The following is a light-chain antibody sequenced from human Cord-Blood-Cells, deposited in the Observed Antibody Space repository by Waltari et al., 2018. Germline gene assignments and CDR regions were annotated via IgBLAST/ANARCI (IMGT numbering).Light chain of an antibody. V-gene: IGLV1-47*01. J-gene: IGLJ1*01. CDR1: SSNIGSNY. CDR3: AAWDDSLSGSYV. Sequence: QSVLTQPPSASGTPGQRVTISCSGSSSNIGSNYVYWYQQLPGTAPKLLIYRNNQRHSGVHDRCSGPKSGTSASLAISGLRSEDEADYYCAAWDDSLSGSYVFGTGTKVTVL. CDR2: RNN.